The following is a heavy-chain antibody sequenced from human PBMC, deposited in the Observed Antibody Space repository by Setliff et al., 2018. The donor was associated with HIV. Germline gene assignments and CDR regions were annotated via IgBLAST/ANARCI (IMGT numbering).Heavy chain of an antibody. J-gene: IGHJ4*02. CDR3: ARGWEGGMDY. Sequence: ASVKVSCKASGYTFSGYGITWVRQAPGQGLEWMGWINANRGNTYYAHSLQGRVTMTTDTSTSTAYMELRSLRSDDTAVYYCARGWEGGMDYWGQGTLVTVSS. V-gene: IGHV1-18*01. D-gene: IGHD1-26*01. CDR1: GYTFSGYG. CDR2: INANRGNT.